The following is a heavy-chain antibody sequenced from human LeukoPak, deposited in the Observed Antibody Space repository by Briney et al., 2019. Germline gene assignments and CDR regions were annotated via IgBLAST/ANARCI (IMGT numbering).Heavy chain of an antibody. CDR3: ARISGYRVS. Sequence: GGSLRLSCAASAFTFSNVWMGWVRQAPGKGLEWVSVIYSAGITYYADSVRGRFTISRDNSKNTLYLQMNSLRAEDTAMYYCARISGYRVSWGQGTLVTVSS. CDR2: IYSAGIT. D-gene: IGHD5-12*01. V-gene: IGHV3-53*01. J-gene: IGHJ5*02. CDR1: AFTFSNVW.